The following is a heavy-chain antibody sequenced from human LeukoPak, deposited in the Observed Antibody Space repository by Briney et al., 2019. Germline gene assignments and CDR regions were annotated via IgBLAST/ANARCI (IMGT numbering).Heavy chain of an antibody. J-gene: IGHJ6*02. V-gene: IGHV3-33*01. CDR2: IWYDGSNK. Sequence: GGSLRLSCAASGFTFSIYGMHWVRQAPGKGLEWVAVIWYDGSNKYYADSVKGRFTISRDNSKNTLYLQMNSLRAEDTAVYYCARRRQLGYYYGMDVWGQGTTVTVSS. D-gene: IGHD6-6*01. CDR3: ARRRQLGYYYGMDV. CDR1: GFTFSIYG.